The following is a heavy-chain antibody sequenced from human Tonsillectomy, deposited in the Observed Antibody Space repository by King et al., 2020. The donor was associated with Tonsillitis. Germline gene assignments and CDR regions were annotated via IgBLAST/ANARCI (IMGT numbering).Heavy chain of an antibody. D-gene: IGHD1-26*01. Sequence: VQLVESGGGLVKPGGSLRLSCAASGITFSTYSMNWVRQAPGKGLEWVSSISRPNTYIYHAAPVQGRFTISRDNAKNSLYLQMNSLRAEDTAVYYCATSPSSGDFYPWYFDLWGRGTLVTVSS. CDR2: ISRPNTYI. CDR3: ATSPSSGDFYPWYFDL. CDR1: GITFSTYS. V-gene: IGHV3-21*01. J-gene: IGHJ2*01.